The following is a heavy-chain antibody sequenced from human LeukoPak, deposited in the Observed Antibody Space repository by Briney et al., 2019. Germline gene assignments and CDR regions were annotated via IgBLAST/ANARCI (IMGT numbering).Heavy chain of an antibody. V-gene: IGHV3-49*04. J-gene: IGHJ4*02. Sequence: GRSLRLSCTASGFTFGDYAMSWVRQAPGKGLEWVGFIRSKAYGGTTEYAASVKGRFTISRDDSKSIAYVQMNSLKTEDTAVYYCTRDRKWFGELFSDYWGQGTLVTVSS. CDR1: GFTFGDYA. D-gene: IGHD3-10*01. CDR3: TRDRKWFGELFSDY. CDR2: IRSKAYGGTT.